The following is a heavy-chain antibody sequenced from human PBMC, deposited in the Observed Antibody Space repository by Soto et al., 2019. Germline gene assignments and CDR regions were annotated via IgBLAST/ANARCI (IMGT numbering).Heavy chain of an antibody. Sequence: GASVKVSCKASGGTFSSYAISWVRQAPGQGLEWMGGIIPIFGTANYAQKFQGRVTITADESTSTAYMELSSLRSEDTAVYYCASTLVYYDSSGYTTALYGMDVWGRGTTVTVSS. CDR2: IIPIFGTA. CDR1: GGTFSSYA. V-gene: IGHV1-69*13. D-gene: IGHD3-22*01. CDR3: ASTLVYYDSSGYTTALYGMDV. J-gene: IGHJ6*02.